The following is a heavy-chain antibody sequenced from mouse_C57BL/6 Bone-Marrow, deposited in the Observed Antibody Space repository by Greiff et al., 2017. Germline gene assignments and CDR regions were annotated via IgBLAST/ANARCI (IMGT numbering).Heavy chain of an antibody. CDR1: GFSLTSYG. V-gene: IGHV2-2*01. CDR2: IWSGGST. J-gene: IGHJ4*01. Sequence: VQLQESGPGLVQPSQSLSITCTVSGFSLTSYGVHWVRQSPGKGLEWLGVIWSGGSTDNNAAFISRLSISKDNSKSQVFFKMNSLQADDTAIYYCASKLFYAKVYSALGTSVTVSS. CDR3: ASKLFYAKVY.